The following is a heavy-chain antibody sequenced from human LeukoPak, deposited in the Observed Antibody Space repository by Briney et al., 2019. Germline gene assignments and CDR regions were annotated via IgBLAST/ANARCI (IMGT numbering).Heavy chain of an antibody. D-gene: IGHD3-10*02. CDR2: IYSGGYT. CDR1: GFTVSSNY. Sequence: GGSLRLSCAASGFTVSSNYMSWVRQAPGKGLEWVSVIYSGGYTYYADSVKGRFTISRDYSKNSLYLQMNSLRAEDTAVYYCAELGITMIGGVWGKGTTVTISS. V-gene: IGHV3-53*01. J-gene: IGHJ6*04. CDR3: AELGITMIGGV.